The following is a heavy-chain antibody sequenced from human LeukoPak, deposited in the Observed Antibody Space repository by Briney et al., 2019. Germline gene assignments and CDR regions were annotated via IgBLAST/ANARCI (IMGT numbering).Heavy chain of an antibody. CDR2: IYYSGST. CDR3: ARGQGPLFWYFDL. CDR1: GGSIDTYY. Sequence: LETLSLTCTVSGGSIDTYYWSWIRQPPGKGLEWIGYIYYSGSTNYNPSLKSRVTISVDTFKNQFSLKLNSVTAADTAVYYCARGQGPLFWYFDLWGPGTLVTVSS. V-gene: IGHV4-59*01. J-gene: IGHJ2*01.